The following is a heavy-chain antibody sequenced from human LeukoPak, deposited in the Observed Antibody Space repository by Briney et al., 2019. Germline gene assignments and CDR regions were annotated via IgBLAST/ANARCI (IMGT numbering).Heavy chain of an antibody. V-gene: IGHV3-30*03. D-gene: IGHD6-19*01. CDR2: ISYDGSNK. Sequence: GGSLRLSCAASGFTFSSYGMHWVRQAPGKGLEWVAVISYDGSNKYYADSVKGRFTISRDNAKNSLYLQMNSLRAEDTAVYYCASSVARGYYYYGMDVWGQGTTVTVSS. J-gene: IGHJ6*02. CDR1: GFTFSSYG. CDR3: ASSVARGYYYYGMDV.